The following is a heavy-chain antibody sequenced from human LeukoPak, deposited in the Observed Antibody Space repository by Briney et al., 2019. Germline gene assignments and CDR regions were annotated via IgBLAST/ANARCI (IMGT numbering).Heavy chain of an antibody. J-gene: IGHJ4*02. CDR2: IYHSGST. Sequence: SETLSLTCTVSGGSISSSSYYWAWIRQPPGKGLEWIGSIYHSGSTYYNPSLESRVTISVDTSKNQFSLKLSSVTAADTAVYYCARGVVDGGNYFDYWGQGTLVTVSS. CDR3: ARGVVDGGNYFDY. D-gene: IGHD3-22*01. CDR1: GGSISSSSYY. V-gene: IGHV4-39*07.